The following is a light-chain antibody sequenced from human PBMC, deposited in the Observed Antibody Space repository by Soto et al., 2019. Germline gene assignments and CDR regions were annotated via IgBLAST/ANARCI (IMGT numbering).Light chain of an antibody. CDR1: QSLGSS. V-gene: IGKV1-5*03. CDR2: KAS. J-gene: IGKJ1*01. Sequence: DIQMTQSPSTLPASVGDRVSITCRATQSLGSSLAWYQQKPGKAPKLLIFKASNLDIGVPSRFSGSGSGTEFTLTITGLQTDDFATYSCQQYDSFPWTFGQGTKVEIK. CDR3: QQYDSFPWT.